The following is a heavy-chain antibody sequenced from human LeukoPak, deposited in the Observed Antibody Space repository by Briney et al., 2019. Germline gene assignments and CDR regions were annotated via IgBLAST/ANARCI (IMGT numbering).Heavy chain of an antibody. Sequence: SETLSLTCTVSGGSISSGGYYWSWIRQPPGKGLEWIGYIYHSGSTYYNPSLKSRVTISVDRSKNQFSLKLSSVTAADTAVYYCARSLSPAHAFDIWGQGTMVTVSS. J-gene: IGHJ3*02. D-gene: IGHD2-2*01. CDR2: IYHSGST. CDR3: ARSLSPAHAFDI. V-gene: IGHV4-30-2*01. CDR1: GGSISSGGYY.